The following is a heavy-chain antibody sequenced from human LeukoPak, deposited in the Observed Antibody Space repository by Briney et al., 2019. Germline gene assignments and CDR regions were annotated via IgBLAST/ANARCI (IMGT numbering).Heavy chain of an antibody. Sequence: GGSLRLSCAASGFTFSSYAMSWVRQAPGKGLEWVARIKSRSDGGTTDYATPVKGRFTISRDDPKATVYLQMNSLKTEDTGVYYCTTPLTTVTTLPFDSWGQGTLVTVSS. V-gene: IGHV3-15*01. J-gene: IGHJ4*02. CDR3: TTPLTTVTTLPFDS. CDR1: GFTFSSYA. D-gene: IGHD4-17*01. CDR2: IKSRSDGGTT.